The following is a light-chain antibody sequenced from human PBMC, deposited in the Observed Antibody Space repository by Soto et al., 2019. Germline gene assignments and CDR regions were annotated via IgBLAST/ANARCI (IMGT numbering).Light chain of an antibody. CDR1: QSISTW. J-gene: IGKJ4*01. V-gene: IGKV1-5*03. Sequence: DIQMTQSPSTLSASVGDRVTITCRASQSISTWLAWYQQKPGKAPKLLIYKASSFESGVPSRFSGSGSGTEFTLTISSLQPDDVATYYCQQYNTYPLTFGGGTTVEIK. CDR3: QQYNTYPLT. CDR2: KAS.